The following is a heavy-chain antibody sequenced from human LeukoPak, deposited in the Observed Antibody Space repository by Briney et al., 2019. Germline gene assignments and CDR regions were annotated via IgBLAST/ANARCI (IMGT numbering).Heavy chain of an antibody. D-gene: IGHD5-12*01. V-gene: IGHV3-7*01. CDR2: IKEDGSIE. Sequence: PGGSLRLSCVASGFTFSHYWMSWARQAPGKGREWVANIKEDGSIEDYVDSVKGRFTVSRDNAKNSLYLEMNSLRVEDTAVYYCVRQQVAPPWGQGTLVIVSS. J-gene: IGHJ5*02. CDR1: GFTFSHYW. CDR3: VRQQVAPP.